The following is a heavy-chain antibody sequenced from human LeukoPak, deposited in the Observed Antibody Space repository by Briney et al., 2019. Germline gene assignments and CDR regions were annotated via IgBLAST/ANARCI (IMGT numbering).Heavy chain of an antibody. CDR2: IYTSGST. CDR3: ARDLYSPGADDSWFDP. D-gene: IGHD6-13*01. Sequence: SETLSLTCTVSGGSISSYYWSWIRQPAGKGLEWIGRIYTSGSTNYNPSLKSRVTMSVDTSKNQFSLKLSSVTAADTAVYYCARDLYSPGADDSWFDPWGQGTLVTVSP. J-gene: IGHJ5*02. V-gene: IGHV4-4*07. CDR1: GGSISSYY.